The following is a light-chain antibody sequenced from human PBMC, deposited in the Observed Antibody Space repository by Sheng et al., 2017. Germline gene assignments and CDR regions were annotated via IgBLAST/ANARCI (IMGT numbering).Light chain of an antibody. CDR2: DVT. CDR1: SSDVGGFDF. Sequence: QSALTQPASVSGSPGQSITISCTGASSDVGGFDFVSWYQQHPTQKPPKLMIYDVTNRPSGVSNRFSGSKSGNTASLTISGLQADDEADYYCSSYTSSSTLVFGGGTKLTVL. J-gene: IGLJ2*01. V-gene: IGLV2-14*03. CDR3: SSYTSSSTLV.